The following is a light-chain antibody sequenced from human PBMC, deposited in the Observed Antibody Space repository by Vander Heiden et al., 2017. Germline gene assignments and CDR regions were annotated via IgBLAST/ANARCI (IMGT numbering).Light chain of an antibody. CDR1: SSNNRRNT. Sequence: QSVLPQPPPASGTPAPRVTISCSGGSSNNRRNTVNGYQQFPGTAPKLLIYSDRKRPSGVPDRYSGSKSGTSASLAISGLQSEDEAEYYCAAWDDSLNGVVFGGGTKLTVL. J-gene: IGLJ3*02. CDR2: SDR. CDR3: AAWDDSLNGVV. V-gene: IGLV1-44*01.